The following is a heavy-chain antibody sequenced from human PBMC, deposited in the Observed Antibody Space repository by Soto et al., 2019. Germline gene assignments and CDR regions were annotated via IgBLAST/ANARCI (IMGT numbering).Heavy chain of an antibody. CDR3: ARPPLSGYCISTSCYADGGIDY. D-gene: IGHD2-2*03. Sequence: GGSLRLSCAASGFTFSSYWMSWVRQAPGKGLEWVANIKQDGSEKYYVDSVKGRFTISRDNAKNSLYLQMNSLRAEDTAVYYWARPPLSGYCISTSCYADGGIDYWGQGTLVTVSS. V-gene: IGHV3-7*01. CDR2: IKQDGSEK. J-gene: IGHJ4*02. CDR1: GFTFSSYW.